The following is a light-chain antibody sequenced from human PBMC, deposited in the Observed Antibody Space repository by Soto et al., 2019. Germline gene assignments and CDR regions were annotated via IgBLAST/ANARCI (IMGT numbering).Light chain of an antibody. J-gene: IGLJ1*01. Sequence: QSVLPQPASVSGSPGQSITISFTGTSSDVGSYNLVSWYQQLPGKAPKVIICEVNKRPSGVSYRFSGSKSGNTASLTISGLQTEDEADYYCCSYAGTVAYVFGTGTKVTVL. CDR2: EVN. CDR3: CSYAGTVAYV. CDR1: SSDVGSYNL. V-gene: IGLV2-23*02.